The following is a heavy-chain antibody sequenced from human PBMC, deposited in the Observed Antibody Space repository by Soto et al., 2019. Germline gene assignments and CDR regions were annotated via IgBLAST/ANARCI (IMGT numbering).Heavy chain of an antibody. V-gene: IGHV4-39*01. J-gene: IGHJ6*02. CDR3: ARRKKKTYGYELNYYYYGMDV. Sequence: SETLSLTCTVSGGSISSSSYYWGWIRQPPGKGLEWIGSIYYSGSTYYNPSLKSRVTISVDTSKNQFSLKLSSVTAADTAVYYCARRKKKTYGYELNYYYYGMDVWGQGTTVTVSS. CDR2: IYYSGST. CDR1: GGSISSSSYY. D-gene: IGHD5-18*01.